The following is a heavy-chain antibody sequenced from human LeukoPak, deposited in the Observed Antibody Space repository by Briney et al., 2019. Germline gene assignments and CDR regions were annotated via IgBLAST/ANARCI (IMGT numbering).Heavy chain of an antibody. V-gene: IGHV3-64D*09. J-gene: IGHJ4*03. CDR3: VKDHGYSSGWYVRGFDY. CDR2: ISSNGGST. Sequence: GGSLRLSCSASGFTFSGYAMHWVRQAPGKGLEYVSAISSNGGSTHLADSVKGRFTISRDNSKNTLYLQMSSLRAEDTAVYYCVKDHGYSSGWYVRGFDYWGQGTTVTVSS. CDR1: GFTFSGYA. D-gene: IGHD6-19*01.